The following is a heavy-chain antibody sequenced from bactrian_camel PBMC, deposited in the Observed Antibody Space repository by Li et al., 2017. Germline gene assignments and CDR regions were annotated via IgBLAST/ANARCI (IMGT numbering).Heavy chain of an antibody. Sequence: HVQLVESGGGLVQPGGSLRLSCAAPGYIYMDYCMGWFRQAPGTEPEGVAFIGSDGSTSYADSVEGRFTISQDNAKNTLYLQMNSLKTEDTAMYYCTREDPGAGRADWGQGTQVTVS. CDR3: TREDPGAGRAD. V-gene: IGHV3S53*01. CDR2: IGSDGST. J-gene: IGHJ4*01. D-gene: IGHD6*01. CDR1: GYIYMDYC.